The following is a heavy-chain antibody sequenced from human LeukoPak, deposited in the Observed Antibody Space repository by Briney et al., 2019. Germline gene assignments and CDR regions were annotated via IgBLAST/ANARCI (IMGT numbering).Heavy chain of an antibody. CDR2: ISYDGTNK. V-gene: IGHV3-30*01. Sequence: GRSLRLSCAASRFTFSSYALHWVRQAPGKGLEWVAVISYDGTNKYHAESVEGRFTISRDNSKNTLYLQMNSLRAEDTAVYYCARDSTYYYDSGSSGPHYFDYWGQGTLVTVSS. J-gene: IGHJ4*02. CDR1: RFTFSSYA. CDR3: ARDSTYYYDSGSSGPHYFDY. D-gene: IGHD3-10*01.